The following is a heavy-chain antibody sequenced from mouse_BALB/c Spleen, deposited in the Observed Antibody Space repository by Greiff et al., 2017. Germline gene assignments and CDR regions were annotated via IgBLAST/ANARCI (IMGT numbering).Heavy chain of an antibody. CDR2: IWAGGST. Sequence: VMLVESGPGLVAPSQSLSITCTVSGFSLTSYGVHWVRQPPGKGLEWLGVIWAGGSTNYNSALMSRLSISKDNSKSQVFLKMNSLQTDDTAMYYCARGDDYEDYYAMDYWGQGTSVTVSS. V-gene: IGHV2-9*02. CDR1: GFSLTSYG. J-gene: IGHJ4*01. D-gene: IGHD2-4*01. CDR3: ARGDDYEDYYAMDY.